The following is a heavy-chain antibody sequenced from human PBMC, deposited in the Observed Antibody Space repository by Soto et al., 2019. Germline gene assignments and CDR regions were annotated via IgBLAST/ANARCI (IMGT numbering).Heavy chain of an antibody. J-gene: IGHJ4*02. D-gene: IGHD3-10*01. CDR1: GYTFTGYY. CDR3: AKGTVGSSFLFDC. V-gene: IGHV1-2*04. CDR2: INPNSGGT. Sequence: ASVKVSCKASGYTFTGYYMHWVRQAPGQGLEWMGWINPNSGGTNYAQKFQGWVTMTRDTSISTAYMELSRLRSDDTAVYYCAKGTVGSSFLFDCWGQGTLVTVS.